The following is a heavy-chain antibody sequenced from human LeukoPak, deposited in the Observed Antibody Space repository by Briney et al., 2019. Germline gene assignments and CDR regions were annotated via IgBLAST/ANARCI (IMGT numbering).Heavy chain of an antibody. CDR2: INTGNGNT. CDR3: ARNTETAIPLPYYFDY. D-gene: IGHD2-21*02. J-gene: IGHJ4*02. Sequence: ALVKVSCKASGYTFTSYAMHWVRQAPGQRLECMGWINTGNGNTKYSQKFQGRVTITRDTSASTAYMDLSSLRSEDTAVYYCARNTETAIPLPYYFDYWGQGTLVTVSS. CDR1: GYTFTSYA. V-gene: IGHV1-3*04.